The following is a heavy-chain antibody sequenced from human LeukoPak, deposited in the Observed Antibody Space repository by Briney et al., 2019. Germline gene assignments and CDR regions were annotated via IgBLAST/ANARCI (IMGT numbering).Heavy chain of an antibody. CDR3: AKGYSSGWYLWFDP. J-gene: IGHJ5*02. V-gene: IGHV3-30-3*01. Sequence: GGSLRLSCAASGFTFSSYAMHWVRKAPGQGLEWVAVISYDGSNKYYADSVKGRFTISRDNSKNTLYLQMNSLRAEDTAVYYCAKGYSSGWYLWFDPWGQGTLVTVSS. CDR2: ISYDGSNK. CDR1: GFTFSSYA. D-gene: IGHD6-19*01.